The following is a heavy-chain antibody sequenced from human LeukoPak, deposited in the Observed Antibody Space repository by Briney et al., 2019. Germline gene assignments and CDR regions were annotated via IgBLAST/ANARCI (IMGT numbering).Heavy chain of an antibody. V-gene: IGHV3-66*01. J-gene: IGHJ4*02. CDR1: GFTVSSNY. CDR2: IYSGGGT. Sequence: GGSLRLSCAASGFTVSSNYMSWVRQAPGKGLEWVSVIYSGGGTYYADSVKGRFTISRDNSKNTLYLQMNSLRAEDTAVYYCARAGGWYGSYYFDYWGQGTLVTVSS. CDR3: ARAGGWYGSYYFDY. D-gene: IGHD6-19*01.